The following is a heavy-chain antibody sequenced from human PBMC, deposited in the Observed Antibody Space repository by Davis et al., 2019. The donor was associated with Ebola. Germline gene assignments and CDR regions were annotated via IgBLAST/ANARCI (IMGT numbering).Heavy chain of an antibody. Sequence: SETLSLTCSVSGASISSYYWSWIRQSPGKGLEWIGYIHYSGSTNSNPSLKSRVTISIDTSTNQISLELRSVTAADTAVYYCARHPYGGYGWPFDYWGQGTLVTVSS. V-gene: IGHV4-59*08. D-gene: IGHD5-12*01. J-gene: IGHJ4*02. CDR1: GASISSYY. CDR3: ARHPYGGYGWPFDY. CDR2: IHYSGST.